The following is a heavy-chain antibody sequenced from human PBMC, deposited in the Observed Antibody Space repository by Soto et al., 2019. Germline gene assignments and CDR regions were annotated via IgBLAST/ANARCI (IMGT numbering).Heavy chain of an antibody. Sequence: SVKVSCKASGGTFSSYAMRWVRQAPGQGLEWMGGIIPIFGNTDYAQKFQGRVTLTTDTSTSTAYMELRSLRSDDTAVYYCARDVVGYCSSTSCPLDYWGQGTLVTVSS. D-gene: IGHD2-2*01. V-gene: IGHV1-69*05. J-gene: IGHJ4*02. CDR2: IIPIFGNT. CDR1: GGTFSSYA. CDR3: ARDVVGYCSSTSCPLDY.